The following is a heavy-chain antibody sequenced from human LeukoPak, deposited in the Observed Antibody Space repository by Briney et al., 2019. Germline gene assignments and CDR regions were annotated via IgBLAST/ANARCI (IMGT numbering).Heavy chain of an antibody. CDR1: GGPISSSSYY. J-gene: IGHJ4*02. CDR3: ARDLLYYSGSGSPLEY. V-gene: IGHV4-39*07. Sequence: SETLSLTCTVSGGPISSSSYYWGWIRQPPGKGLEWIGSIHYSGSTYYNPSLKSRVTISVDTSKSHFSLKLTSVTAADTAVYYCARDLLYYSGSGSPLEYWGQGTLVTVSS. CDR2: IHYSGST. D-gene: IGHD3-10*01.